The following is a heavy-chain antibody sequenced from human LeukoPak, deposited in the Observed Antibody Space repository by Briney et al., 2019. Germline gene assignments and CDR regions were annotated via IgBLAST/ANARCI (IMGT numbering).Heavy chain of an antibody. CDR3: ARDRYSYGPLYFDL. J-gene: IGHJ2*01. CDR2: INHSGST. V-gene: IGHV4-34*01. CDR1: GGSFSGYY. Sequence: SSETLSLTCAVYGGSFSGYYWSWIRQPPGKGLEWIGEINHSGSTNYNPSLKSRVTISVDTSKNQFSLKLSSVTAADTAVYYCARDRYSYGPLYFDLWGRGTLVAVSP. D-gene: IGHD5-18*01.